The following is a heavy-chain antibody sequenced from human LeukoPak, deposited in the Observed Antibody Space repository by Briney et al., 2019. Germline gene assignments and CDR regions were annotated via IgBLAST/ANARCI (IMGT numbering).Heavy chain of an antibody. CDR3: ARGSGSYGAFDI. V-gene: IGHV4-59*01. J-gene: IGHJ3*02. CDR1: GGSISSYY. D-gene: IGHD3-10*01. Sequence: SETLSLTCTVSGGSISSYYWSWIRQPPGQGLEWIGYIYYSGSTNYNPSLKSRVAISVGTYKNQFSLKLSSVTAADTAVYYCARGSGSYGAFDIWGQGTMVTVSS. CDR2: IYYSGST.